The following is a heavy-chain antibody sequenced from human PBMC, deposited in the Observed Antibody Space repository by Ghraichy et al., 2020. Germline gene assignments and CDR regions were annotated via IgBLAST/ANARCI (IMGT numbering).Heavy chain of an antibody. Sequence: GGSLRLSCAASGFTFSSYWMHWVRQAPGKGLVWVSRINTDGSRTDYADSVKGRFTISRDNAKNTLYLQMNSLRAEDTAVYYCARVQYSSSPYWGQGTLVTVSS. CDR1: GFTFSSYW. D-gene: IGHD6-13*01. CDR3: ARVQYSSSPY. J-gene: IGHJ4*02. V-gene: IGHV3-74*01. CDR2: INTDGSRT.